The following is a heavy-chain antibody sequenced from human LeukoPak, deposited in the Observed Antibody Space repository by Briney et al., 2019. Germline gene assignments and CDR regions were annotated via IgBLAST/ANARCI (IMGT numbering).Heavy chain of an antibody. D-gene: IGHD5-18*01. CDR3: ARGGYSYGSFRLYFDY. CDR2: IYYSGST. V-gene: IGHV4-59*01. CDR1: GGSLSSYY. Sequence: SETLSLTCTVSGGSLSSYYWSWIRQPPRQGREWMGYIYYSGSTNYNPSHKSRVTISLDMSKNQFSLKLNSVTAADTAVYSCARGGYSYGSFRLYFDYWGQGTLVTVSS. J-gene: IGHJ4*02.